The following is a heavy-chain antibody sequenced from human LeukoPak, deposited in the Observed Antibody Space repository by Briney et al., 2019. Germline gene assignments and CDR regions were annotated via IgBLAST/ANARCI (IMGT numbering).Heavy chain of an antibody. CDR2: IIPMFGST. D-gene: IGHD1-26*01. CDR1: GYTFTGYY. V-gene: IGHV1-69*05. Sequence: GASVKVSCKASGYTFTGYYMHWVRQAPGQGLEWMGGIIPMFGSTNYAQKFEGRVTITTDQSTTTVYMDLTSLTSEDTAVYYCARVGRSRGALPNFYYYMDVWGKETTVTVSS. J-gene: IGHJ6*03. CDR3: ARVGRSRGALPNFYYYMDV.